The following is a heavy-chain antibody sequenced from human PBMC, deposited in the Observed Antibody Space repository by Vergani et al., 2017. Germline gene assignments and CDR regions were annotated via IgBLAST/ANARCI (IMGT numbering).Heavy chain of an antibody. D-gene: IGHD3-16*01. CDR3: AKHFRGWGIDY. Sequence: QLLESGGGLIQPGGSLRLSCATSGFTLSNYDMQWIRQGPGKGLEFVAFIQFDGSNQYYADSVKGRFTLSRDFSKNTLYLQMNSLRTDDTATYYCAKHFRGWGIDYWGQGTQVIVSS. CDR1: GFTLSNYD. V-gene: IGHV3-30*02. CDR2: IQFDGSNQ. J-gene: IGHJ4*02.